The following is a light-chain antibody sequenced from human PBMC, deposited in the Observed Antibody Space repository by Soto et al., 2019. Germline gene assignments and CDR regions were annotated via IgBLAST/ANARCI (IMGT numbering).Light chain of an antibody. CDR1: QGISSY. Sequence: DIQFTQSPSFLSASVGDRVTITCRASQGISSYLAWYQQKPGKAPKLLIYAASTLQSGVPSRFSGSGSGTDFTPTISSLQPEDFATDYCQQLNSYTITFGQGTRLEIK. CDR3: QQLNSYTIT. V-gene: IGKV1-9*01. J-gene: IGKJ5*01. CDR2: AAS.